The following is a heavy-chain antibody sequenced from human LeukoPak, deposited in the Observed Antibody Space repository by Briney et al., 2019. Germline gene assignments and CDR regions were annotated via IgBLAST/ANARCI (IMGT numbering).Heavy chain of an antibody. CDR3: ASLPQFSIRRGHY. D-gene: IGHD3-10*01. J-gene: IGHJ4*02. Sequence: ASVKVSCKASGYTFISYDINWVRQATGQGREWMGWMNPNSGNTGYTQKFQGRVTMTRNTSISTAYMELSSLRSADTAVYYCASLPQFSIRRGHYWGQGTLVTVSS. CDR1: GYTFISYD. CDR2: MNPNSGNT. V-gene: IGHV1-8*01.